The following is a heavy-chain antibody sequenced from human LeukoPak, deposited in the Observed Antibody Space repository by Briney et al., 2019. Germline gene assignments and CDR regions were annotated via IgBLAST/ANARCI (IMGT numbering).Heavy chain of an antibody. V-gene: IGHV1-2*02. Sequence: ASVKVSCEASGYTFTDYYIHWVRQAPGQGLEWMGWINPNNGGTNSAQKFQGRVTMTRDTSISTAYMELRSLRSDDTAVYYCARDAVYSSNVKRSLIYFDYWGQGTLVTVSS. CDR2: INPNNGGT. D-gene: IGHD6-13*01. J-gene: IGHJ4*02. CDR1: GYTFTDYY. CDR3: ARDAVYSSNVKRSLIYFDY.